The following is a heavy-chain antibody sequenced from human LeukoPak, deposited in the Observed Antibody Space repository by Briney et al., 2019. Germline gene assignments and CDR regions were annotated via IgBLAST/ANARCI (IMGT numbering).Heavy chain of an antibody. V-gene: IGHV3-48*01. CDR2: ISSSGSTI. CDR3: AREFYYFDY. D-gene: IGHD3-3*01. CDR1: GFTFSRYS. J-gene: IGHJ4*02. Sequence: GGSLRLSCAASGFTFSRYSMNWVRQAPGKGLEWVSYISSSGSTIYYADSVKGRFTISRDNAKNSLFLQMNSLRAEDTAVYYCAREFYYFDYWGQGTLVTVSS.